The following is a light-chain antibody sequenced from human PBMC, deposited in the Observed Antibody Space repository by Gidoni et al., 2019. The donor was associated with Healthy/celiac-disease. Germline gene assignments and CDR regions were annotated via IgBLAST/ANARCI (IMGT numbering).Light chain of an antibody. V-gene: IGKV1-5*03. CDR2: KAS. J-gene: IGKJ3*01. Sequence: DIQMTQSTSTLSASVGDRVTITCRASQSISSWLAWYQQKPGKAPKLLIYKASSLESGVPSRFSGSGSGTEVTLTISSLQPDDFATYYCQQYNSYTFTFXPXTKVDIK. CDR1: QSISSW. CDR3: QQYNSYTFT.